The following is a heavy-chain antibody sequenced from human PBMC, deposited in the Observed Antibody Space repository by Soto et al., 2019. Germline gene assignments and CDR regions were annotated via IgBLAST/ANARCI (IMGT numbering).Heavy chain of an antibody. J-gene: IGHJ5*02. V-gene: IGHV1-69*01. D-gene: IGHD2-15*01. CDR3: ARADPTLYCSGGSRPNWFDP. CDR2: IIPIFGTA. CDR1: GGTFSSYA. Sequence: QVQLVQSGAEVKKPGSSVKVSCKASGGTFSSYAISWVRQAPGQGLEWMGGIIPIFGTANYAQKFQGRVTITADESTSTAYMELSSLRSEDTAVYYCARADPTLYCSGGSRPNWFDPWGQGTLVTVSS.